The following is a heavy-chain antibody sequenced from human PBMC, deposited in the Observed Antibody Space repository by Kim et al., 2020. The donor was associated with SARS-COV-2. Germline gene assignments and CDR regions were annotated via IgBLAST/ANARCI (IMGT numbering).Heavy chain of an antibody. V-gene: IGHV4-34*01. CDR2: INHSGST. J-gene: IGHJ4*02. CDR3: AMGPGAAAASYYFDY. Sequence: SETLSLTCAVYGGSFSGYYWSWIRQPPGKGLEWIGEINHSGSTNYNPSLKSRVTISVDTSKNQFSLKLSSVTAADTAVYYCAMGPGAAAASYYFDYWGQGTLVTVSS. D-gene: IGHD6-13*01. CDR1: GGSFSGYY.